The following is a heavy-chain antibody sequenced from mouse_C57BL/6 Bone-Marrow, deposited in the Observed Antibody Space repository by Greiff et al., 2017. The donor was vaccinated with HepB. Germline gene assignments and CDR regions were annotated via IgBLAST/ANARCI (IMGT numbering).Heavy chain of an antibody. V-gene: IGHV1-81*01. CDR1: GYTFTSYG. CDR3: AVTTVVAARYYFDY. D-gene: IGHD1-1*01. Sequence: QVQLQQSGAELARPGASVKLSCKASGYTFTSYGISWVKQRTGQGLEWIGEIYPRSGNTYYNEKFKGKATLTADKSSSTAYMELRSLTSEDSAVYFCAVTTVVAARYYFDYWGQGTTLTVSS. CDR2: IYPRSGNT. J-gene: IGHJ2*01.